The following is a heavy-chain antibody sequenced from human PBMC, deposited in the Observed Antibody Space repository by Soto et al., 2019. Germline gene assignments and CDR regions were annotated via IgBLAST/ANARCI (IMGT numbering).Heavy chain of an antibody. J-gene: IGHJ6*02. V-gene: IGHV4-30-4*01. CDR2: IYYSGST. CDR3: ASFHGILSTYYYYGMDV. CDR1: GGSISSGDYY. D-gene: IGHD1-26*01. Sequence: SSETLSLTCTVSGGSISSGDYYWSWIRQPPGKGLEWIGYIYYSGSTYYNPSLKSRVTISVDTSKNQFSLKLSSVTAADTAVYYCASFHGILSTYYYYGMDVWGQGTTVT.